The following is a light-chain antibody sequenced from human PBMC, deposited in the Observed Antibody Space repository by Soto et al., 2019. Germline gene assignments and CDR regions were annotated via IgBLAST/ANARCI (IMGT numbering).Light chain of an antibody. CDR2: VVS. CDR3: CSYTGSDTPVV. V-gene: IGLV2-14*01. J-gene: IGLJ1*01. CDR1: SSDVGGYNY. Sequence: QSALTQPASVSGSPGQSITISCTGTSSDVGGYNYVSWYQQHPDKAPKLLIYVVSNRPSGVSNRFSGSSAGNTASLTISGLQAEDQADYYCCSYTGSDTPVVFGTGTKLTVL.